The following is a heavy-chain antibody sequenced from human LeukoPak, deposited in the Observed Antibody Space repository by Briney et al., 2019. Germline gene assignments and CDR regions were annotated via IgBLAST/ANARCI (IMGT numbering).Heavy chain of an antibody. D-gene: IGHD3-3*01. J-gene: IGHJ4*02. V-gene: IGHV3-48*01. Sequence: GGSLRLSCAASRFTFSNYGVNWVRQAPGKGLEWISYISSSSSTIHYADSVKGRFTISRDNGKNSLFLQMNSPRVEDTAVYYCARGEWDYWGQGALVTVSS. CDR1: RFTFSNYG. CDR2: ISSSSSTI. CDR3: ARGEWDY.